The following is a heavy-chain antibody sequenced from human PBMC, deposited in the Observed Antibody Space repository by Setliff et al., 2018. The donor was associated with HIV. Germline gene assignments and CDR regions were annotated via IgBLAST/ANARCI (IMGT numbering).Heavy chain of an antibody. D-gene: IGHD5-18*01. CDR1: GGSFRSYA. Sequence: SVKVSCKVSGGSFRSYAISWVRQAPGQGLEWMGGIIPIFGTAKYAPKFQGRVTITADESTKTAYMELSSLRSEDTAVYYCATPLDATMGRDYWGQGTLVTVSS. CDR3: ATPLDATMGRDY. CDR2: IIPIFGTA. J-gene: IGHJ4*02. V-gene: IGHV1-69*13.